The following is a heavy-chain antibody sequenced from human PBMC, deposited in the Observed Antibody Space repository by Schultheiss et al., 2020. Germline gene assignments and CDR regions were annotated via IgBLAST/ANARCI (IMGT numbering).Heavy chain of an antibody. CDR1: GGSISSGSYY. Sequence: SETLSLTCTVSGGSISSGSYYWSWIRQPAGKGLEWIGRIYTSGSTNYNPSLKSRVTISVDTSKNQFSLKLSSVTAADTAVYFCARGPGYCSGGSCYSPFDYWGQGTLVTVSS. V-gene: IGHV4-61*02. CDR3: ARGPGYCSGGSCYSPFDY. J-gene: IGHJ4*02. D-gene: IGHD2-15*01. CDR2: IYTSGST.